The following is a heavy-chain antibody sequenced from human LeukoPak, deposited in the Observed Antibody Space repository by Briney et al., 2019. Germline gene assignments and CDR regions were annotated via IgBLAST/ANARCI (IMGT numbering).Heavy chain of an antibody. V-gene: IGHV1-69*05. CDR2: IIPIFGTA. Sequence: SVKVSCKASGGTFSSYAISRVRQAPGQGLEWMGRIIPIFGTANYAQKFQGRVTITTDESTSTAYMELSSLRSEDTAVYYCARDRGLDYYDSSGYYFNWFDPWGQGTLVTVSS. CDR3: ARDRGLDYYDSSGYYFNWFDP. J-gene: IGHJ5*02. CDR1: GGTFSSYA. D-gene: IGHD3-22*01.